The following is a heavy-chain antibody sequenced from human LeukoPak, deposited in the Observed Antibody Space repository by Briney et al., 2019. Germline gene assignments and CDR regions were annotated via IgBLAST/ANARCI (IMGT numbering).Heavy chain of an antibody. CDR3: ARDRGSGYRDY. J-gene: IGHJ4*02. CDR1: GYTFTSYA. V-gene: IGHV1-3*01. D-gene: IGHD3-22*01. CDR2: INAGNGNT. Sequence: ASVKVSCKASGYTFTSYAMHWVRQAPGQRLEWMGWINAGNGNTKYSQKFQGRVTITADESTSTAYMELSSLRSEDTAVYYCARDRGSGYRDYWGQGTLVTVSS.